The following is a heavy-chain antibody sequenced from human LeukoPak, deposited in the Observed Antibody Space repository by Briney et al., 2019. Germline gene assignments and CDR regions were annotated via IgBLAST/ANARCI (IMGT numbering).Heavy chain of an antibody. J-gene: IGHJ5*02. V-gene: IGHV4-59*01. CDR3: ARDPFHYYDSSGYYQGWFDP. CDR2: IYYSGST. Sequence: PSETLSLTCTVSGGSISSYYWSWIRQPPGKGLEWIGYIYYSGSTNYNPSLKSRVTISVDTSKNQFSLKLSSVTAADTAVYYCARDPFHYYDSSGYYQGWFDPWGQGTLVTVSS. CDR1: GGSISSYY. D-gene: IGHD3-22*01.